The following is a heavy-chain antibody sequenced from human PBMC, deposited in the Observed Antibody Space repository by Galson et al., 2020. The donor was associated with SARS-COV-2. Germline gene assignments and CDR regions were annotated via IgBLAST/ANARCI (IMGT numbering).Heavy chain of an antibody. CDR1: GYSISSGYY. V-gene: IGHV4-38-2*02. J-gene: IGHJ4*02. D-gene: IGHD3-22*01. CDR2: IYHSGST. CDR3: ARDGRNYYDSTGYSNFDY. Sequence: SETLSLTCTVSGYSISSGYYWGWIRQPPGKGLEWIGSIYHSGSTYYNPSLKSRVTISVDTSKNQFSLKLSSVTAADTAVYYCARDGRNYYDSTGYSNFDYWGQGTLVTVSS.